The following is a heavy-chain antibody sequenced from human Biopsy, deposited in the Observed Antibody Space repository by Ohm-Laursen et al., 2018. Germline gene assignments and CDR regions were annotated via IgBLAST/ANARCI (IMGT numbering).Heavy chain of an antibody. D-gene: IGHD2-21*01. CDR2: VNPVAEAT. CDR3: ARESPLRLGVCGAIRCFKEVFGMDV. CDR1: GYNFGNYY. V-gene: IGHV1-46*01. J-gene: IGHJ6*02. Sequence: ASVKVSCKASGYNFGNYYINWVRKVPGQGLEWLGVVNPVAEATMYTQKFQDRITLTRDASTNTVYMDLTSLTSEDTAVYYCARESPLRLGVCGAIRCFKEVFGMDVWGQGTTVIVSS.